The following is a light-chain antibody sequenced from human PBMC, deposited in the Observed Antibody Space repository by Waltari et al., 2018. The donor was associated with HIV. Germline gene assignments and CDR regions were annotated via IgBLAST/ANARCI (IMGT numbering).Light chain of an antibody. Sequence: QSVLTQPPSVSGAPGQRVILPCTGSSPNIGAREDVHLYQQLPGAFPKGLIYSNTNRPAGVPDRFSGSKSGASASLAIAGLQTDDEADYYCQSYDNSLNAVVFGGGTRLTVL. V-gene: IGLV1-40*01. CDR3: QSYDNSLNAVV. J-gene: IGLJ2*01. CDR1: SPNIGARED. CDR2: SNT.